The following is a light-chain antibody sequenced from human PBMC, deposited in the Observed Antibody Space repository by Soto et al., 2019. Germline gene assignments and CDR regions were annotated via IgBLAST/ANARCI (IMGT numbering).Light chain of an antibody. Sequence: EVVMRQSPDTLSVSPGERATLSCRASQSVSSSLAWYQQKPGQAPRLLIYGASTRATGVPARFSGSGSGTEFTLTISSLQSEDVAVYYCQHFHNWPPWTFGQGTRVEIK. CDR1: QSVSSS. CDR2: GAS. V-gene: IGKV3-15*01. J-gene: IGKJ1*01. CDR3: QHFHNWPPWT.